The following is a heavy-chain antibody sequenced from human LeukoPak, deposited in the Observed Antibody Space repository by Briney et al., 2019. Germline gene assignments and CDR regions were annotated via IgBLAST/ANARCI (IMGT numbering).Heavy chain of an antibody. V-gene: IGHV3-48*03. CDR2: ISSSGSTI. CDR1: GFTFSSYA. CDR3: ARALAYCSGGSCYSPRAGYYYGMDV. Sequence: GRSLRLSCAASGFTFSSYAMHWVRQAPGKGLEWVSYISSSGSTIYYADSVKGRFTISRDNAKNSLYLQMNSLRAEDTAVYYCARALAYCSGGSCYSPRAGYYYGMDVWGQGTTVTVSS. D-gene: IGHD2-15*01. J-gene: IGHJ6*02.